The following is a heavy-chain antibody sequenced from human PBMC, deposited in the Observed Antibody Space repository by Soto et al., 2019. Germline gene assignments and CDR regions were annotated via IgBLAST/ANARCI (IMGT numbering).Heavy chain of an antibody. V-gene: IGHV1-69*13. CDR2: IIPIFGTA. J-gene: IGHJ4*02. CDR1: GGTFSSYA. D-gene: IGHD3-3*01. CDR3: ARGKLLEWLSSSFDY. Sequence: GASVKVSCKASGGTFSSYAISWVRQAPGQGLEWMGGIIPIFGTANYAQKFQGRVTITADESTSTAYMELSSLRSEDTAVYYCARGKLLEWLSSSFDYWGQGTLVTVSS.